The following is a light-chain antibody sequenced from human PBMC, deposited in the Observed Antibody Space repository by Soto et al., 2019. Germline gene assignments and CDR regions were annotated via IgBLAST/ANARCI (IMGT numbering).Light chain of an antibody. CDR1: SSDVGGYNY. J-gene: IGLJ2*01. CDR3: SSYTTGSTPVV. V-gene: IGLV2-14*01. CDR2: DVS. Sequence: QSVLTQPASVSGSPGQSITISCTGTSSDVGGYNYVSWYQQHPGKAPKLLIYDVSNRPSGVSNRFSGSKSGNTASLTISGLQAEDEADYHCSSYTTGSTPVVFGGGTKLTVL.